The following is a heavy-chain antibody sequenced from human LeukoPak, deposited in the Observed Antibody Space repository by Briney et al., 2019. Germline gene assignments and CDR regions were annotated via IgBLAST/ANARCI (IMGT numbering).Heavy chain of an antibody. CDR3: AKDGSGSYRFDY. D-gene: IGHD3-10*01. V-gene: IGHV3-23*01. CDR1: GFTFSSYA. J-gene: IGHJ4*02. Sequence: PGGSLRLSCAASGFTFSSYAMSWVRQAPGKGLEWVSIISGSGGSTYYADSVKGRFTISRDNSKNTLYLQMNSLRAEDTAVYYCAKDGSGSYRFDYWGQGTLVAVPS. CDR2: ISGSGGST.